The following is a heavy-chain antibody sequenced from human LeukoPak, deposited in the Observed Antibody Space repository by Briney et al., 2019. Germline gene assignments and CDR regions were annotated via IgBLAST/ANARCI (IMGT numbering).Heavy chain of an antibody. CDR2: IYSGGST. D-gene: IGHD6-19*01. Sequence: GGSLRLSCAASGFTVTSNYMSWVRQAPGKGLKWVSVIYSGGSTNYADSVKGRFTISTDNSKNTLYLQMNSLRAEDTAVYYCARDSPVSGVDYWGQGTLVTVSS. V-gene: IGHV3-53*01. J-gene: IGHJ4*02. CDR3: ARDSPVSGVDY. CDR1: GFTVTSNY.